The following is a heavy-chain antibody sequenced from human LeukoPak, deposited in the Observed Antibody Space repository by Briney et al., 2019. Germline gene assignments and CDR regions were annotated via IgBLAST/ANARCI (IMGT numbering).Heavy chain of an antibody. Sequence: GGSLRLSCAASGFTFSSYAMSRVRQAPGKGLEWVSAISGSGGSTYYADSVKGRFTISRDNSKNTLYLQMNSLRAEDTAVYYCAKDRNSGSYYRGPNFDYWGQGTLVTVSS. CDR1: GFTFSSYA. J-gene: IGHJ4*02. D-gene: IGHD1-26*01. CDR2: ISGSGGST. V-gene: IGHV3-23*01. CDR3: AKDRNSGSYYRGPNFDY.